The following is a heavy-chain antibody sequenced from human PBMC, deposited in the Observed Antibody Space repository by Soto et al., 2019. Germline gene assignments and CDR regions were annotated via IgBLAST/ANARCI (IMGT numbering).Heavy chain of an antibody. Sequence: PGGSLRLSCVASGFSFSDYYMTWIRQAPGKGLEWLSYISGSGDKENYGNSVKGRFTISRDNAKNSVYLQMNSLRDEDSAVYYCVRGGKPAPWRYYGMDVWGQGTAVTVSS. D-gene: IGHD1-1*01. CDR1: GFSFSDYY. J-gene: IGHJ6*02. V-gene: IGHV3-11*06. CDR2: ISGSGDKE. CDR3: VRGGKPAPWRYYGMDV.